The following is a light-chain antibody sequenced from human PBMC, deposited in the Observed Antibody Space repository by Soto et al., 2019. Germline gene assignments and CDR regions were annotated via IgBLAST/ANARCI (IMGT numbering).Light chain of an antibody. V-gene: IGKV3-20*01. CDR1: QSVSSY. CDR2: GAS. Sequence: EIVVTQSPATLSLSPGERATLSCRASQSVSSYLAWYQQKPGQAPRLLIYGASSRATGIPARFSGSGSGTDFTLTISRLEPEDFAVYYCQQYGSSPPFTFGPGTKVDIK. J-gene: IGKJ3*01. CDR3: QQYGSSPPFT.